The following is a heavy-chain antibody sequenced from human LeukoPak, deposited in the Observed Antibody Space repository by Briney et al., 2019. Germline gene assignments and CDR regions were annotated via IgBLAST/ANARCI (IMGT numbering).Heavy chain of an antibody. CDR2: IYWDDEK. V-gene: IGHV2-5*02. J-gene: IGHJ4*02. Sequence: SGPTLVKPTQTLTLTCNSSGFSLSTTGVTVGWIRQFPGRTLEWLALIYWDDEKRYNPSVKSRVSIARGASEKQVVLTMTNVDPVDTATYYCTHFLQFYSFDYWGQGALVTVSS. D-gene: IGHD3-3*01. CDR1: GFSLSTTGVT. CDR3: THFLQFYSFDY.